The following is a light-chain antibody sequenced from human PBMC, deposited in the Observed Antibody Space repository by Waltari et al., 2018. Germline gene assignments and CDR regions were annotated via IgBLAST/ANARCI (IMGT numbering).Light chain of an antibody. CDR2: ATS. V-gene: IGKV3-20*01. CDR3: QHYGISFPVT. J-gene: IGKJ5*01. CDR1: QSVGSSE. Sequence: EIVLAQSPDTLSLSPGDKATLSCRASQSVGSSELIWYQQKPGQAPMLLIFATSYRATGIPDRFSGSGSGTDFTLTISRLEPEDVAIYYCQHYGISFPVTFGQGTRLEIK.